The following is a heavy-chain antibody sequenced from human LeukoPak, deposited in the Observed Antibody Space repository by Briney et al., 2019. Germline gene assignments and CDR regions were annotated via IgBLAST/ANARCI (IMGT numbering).Heavy chain of an antibody. CDR3: ARVVIIGGLWVDY. V-gene: IGHV1-69*13. J-gene: IGHJ4*02. CDR1: GGTFSSYA. D-gene: IGHD3-3*01. CDR2: IIPIFGTA. Sequence: ASVKVSCKASGGTFSSYAISWVRQAPGQGLEWMGGIIPIFGTANYAQKFQGRVTITADESTSTPYMELSSLRSEDTAVYYCARVVIIGGLWVDYWGQGTLVTVSS.